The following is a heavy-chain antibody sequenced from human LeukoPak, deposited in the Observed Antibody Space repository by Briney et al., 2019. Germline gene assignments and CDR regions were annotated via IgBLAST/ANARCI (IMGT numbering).Heavy chain of an antibody. J-gene: IGHJ5*02. D-gene: IGHD5-24*01. CDR1: GGSISSYY. V-gene: IGHV4-59*01. Sequence: SETLSLTCTVSGGSISSYYWSWIRQPPGKGLEWIGYIYYSGSTNYNPSLKSRVTISVDTSKNQFSLKLSSVTAADTAVYYCARDGDGYNSGWFDPWGQGTLVTVSS. CDR2: IYYSGST. CDR3: ARDGDGYNSGWFDP.